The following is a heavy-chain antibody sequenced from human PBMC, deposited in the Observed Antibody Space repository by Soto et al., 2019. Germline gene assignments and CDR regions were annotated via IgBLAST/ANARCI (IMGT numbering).Heavy chain of an antibody. D-gene: IGHD1-1*01. CDR2: ISGSSSTI. Sequence: GGSLRLSCAASGFTFSSYSMNWVRQAPGKGLEWVSYISGSSSTIYYADSVKGRFTISRDNAKNSLFLQMNSLRDEDTAVFYCARELAGTTGGMDVWGQGTTVTVSS. CDR3: ARELAGTTGGMDV. J-gene: IGHJ6*02. V-gene: IGHV3-48*02. CDR1: GFTFSSYS.